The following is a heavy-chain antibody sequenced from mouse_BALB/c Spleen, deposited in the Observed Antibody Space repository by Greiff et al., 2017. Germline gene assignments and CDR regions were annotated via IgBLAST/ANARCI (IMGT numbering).Heavy chain of an antibody. CDR1: GFTFHTYA. J-gene: IGHJ4*01. V-gene: IGHV10-1*02. Sequence: AGGLVQPKGSLKLSCAASGFTFHTYAMNWVRQAPGKGLEWLARIRSKSNSYATYYADSEKDRFTISIDDSQSMPYLQMTNLKTADMAMYYCVGWDYDSCRYYYAMDDWGQGTSVTVSS. CDR2: IRSKSNSYAT. D-gene: IGHD2-3*01. CDR3: VGWDYDSCRYYYAMDD.